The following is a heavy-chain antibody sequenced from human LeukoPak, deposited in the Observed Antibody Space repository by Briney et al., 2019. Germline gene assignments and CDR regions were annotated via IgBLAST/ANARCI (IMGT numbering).Heavy chain of an antibody. CDR2: IKSKKDGETR. D-gene: IGHD5-12*01. V-gene: IGHV3-15*01. CDR3: ATDDYYGNSGTLDADFFDY. J-gene: IGHJ4*02. CDR1: GFTFSQAW. Sequence: GGSLRLSCTGSGFTFSQAWMSWVRQAPGKGLEWVGRIKSKKDGETRDYAPPVKGRFTISRDDSKNTLYLEMSSLETGDTAVYYCATDDYYGNSGTLDADFFDYWGQGTLVAVSS.